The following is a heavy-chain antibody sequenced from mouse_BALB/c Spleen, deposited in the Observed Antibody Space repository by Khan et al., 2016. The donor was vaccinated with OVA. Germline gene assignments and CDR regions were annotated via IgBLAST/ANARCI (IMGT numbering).Heavy chain of an antibody. D-gene: IGHD1-3*01. Sequence: EVQLQESGPGLVKPSQSLSLTCTVTGYSITSDYAWNWIRQFPGNKLEWMGYISSSGSTNYNPALKSRISITRDTSKNPFFLQLNSVTTEDTATYYCAREGSRYNYAMDYWGQGTSVTVSS. J-gene: IGHJ4*01. CDR1: GYSITSDYA. V-gene: IGHV3-2*02. CDR2: ISSSGST. CDR3: AREGSRYNYAMDY.